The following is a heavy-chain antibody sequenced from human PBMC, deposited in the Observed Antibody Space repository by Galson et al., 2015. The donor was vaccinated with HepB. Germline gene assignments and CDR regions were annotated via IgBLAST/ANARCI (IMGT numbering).Heavy chain of an antibody. V-gene: IGHV3-23*01. CDR3: AKDQYYYDSSGYSAFDY. CDR2: ISGSGGSA. CDR1: GFTFSSYA. Sequence: SLRLSCAASGFTFSSYAMSWVRQAPGKGLEWVSAISGSGGSAYYADSVKGRFTISRDNSKNTLYLQMNSLRAEDTAVYYCAKDQYYYDSSGYSAFDYWGQGTLVTVSS. J-gene: IGHJ4*02. D-gene: IGHD3-22*01.